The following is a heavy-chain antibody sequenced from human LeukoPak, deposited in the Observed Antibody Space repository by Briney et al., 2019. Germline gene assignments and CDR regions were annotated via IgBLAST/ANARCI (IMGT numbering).Heavy chain of an antibody. CDR2: ISGSGGST. Sequence: PGGSLRLSCAASGFTFSSYAMSWVRQAPGKGLEWVSAISGSGGSTYYADSVKGRFTISRDNSKNTLYLQMNSLRAEDTAVYYCAKDPGYSSILYWFDPWGQGTLVTVSS. J-gene: IGHJ5*02. D-gene: IGHD6-13*01. CDR1: GFTFSSYA. CDR3: AKDPGYSSILYWFDP. V-gene: IGHV3-23*01.